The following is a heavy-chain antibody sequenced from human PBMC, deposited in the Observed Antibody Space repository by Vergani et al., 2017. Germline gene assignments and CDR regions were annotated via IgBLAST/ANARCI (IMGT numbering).Heavy chain of an antibody. J-gene: IGHJ4*02. CDR3: AKRGPFDY. Sequence: EVQLVESGGVVVQPGGSLRLSCAASGFTFDDYAMHWVRQAPGKGLEWVSLISWDGGSTYYADSVKGRFTISRDNSKNTLYLQMNSLRAEDTAVYYCAKRGPFDYWGQGTLVTVSS. CDR2: ISWDGGST. V-gene: IGHV3-43D*03. CDR1: GFTFDDYA. D-gene: IGHD3-10*01.